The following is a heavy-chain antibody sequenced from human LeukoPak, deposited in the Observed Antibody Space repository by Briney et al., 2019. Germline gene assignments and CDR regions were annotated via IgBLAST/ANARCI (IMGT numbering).Heavy chain of an antibody. V-gene: IGHV3-66*01. CDR1: GFTVSRNY. CDR3: ARGDGYNFFDS. Sequence: GGSLRLSSAASGFTVSRNYMSWVRQAPGKGLEWVSVIYIDGNTYYADSVRGRFTISRDNSKNTVYLQMNSLRAEDTAVHYCARGDGYNFFDSWGQGTLVTVSS. J-gene: IGHJ4*02. D-gene: IGHD5-24*01. CDR2: IYIDGNT.